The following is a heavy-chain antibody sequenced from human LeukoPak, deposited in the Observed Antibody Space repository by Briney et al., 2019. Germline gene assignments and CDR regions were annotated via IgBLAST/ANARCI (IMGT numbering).Heavy chain of an antibody. CDR3: VRTNQIAETVLYI. D-gene: IGHD1-14*01. Sequence: SETLSLTCTVARGSINNSYWSWIRQTPGKGLEWIGYILSSGSTNYNPSVKSPVTISVDTSKNQFSLKLSSVTVADTGVYYCVRTNQIAETVLYICGQGTMVVVSS. CDR2: ILSSGST. J-gene: IGHJ3*02. CDR1: RGSINNSY. V-gene: IGHV4-59*01.